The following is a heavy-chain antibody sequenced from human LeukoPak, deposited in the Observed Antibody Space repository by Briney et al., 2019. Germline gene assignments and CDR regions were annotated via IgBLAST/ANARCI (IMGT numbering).Heavy chain of an antibody. CDR3: ARAMSTFGGVRNYFDS. J-gene: IGHJ4*02. V-gene: IGHV3-48*04. CDR2: VSISSGTI. D-gene: IGHD3-16*01. CDR1: GFTFSGHN. Sequence: GGSLRLSCAASGFTFSGHNMNWVRQAPGKGLEWISFVSISSGTIYYADSVNGRFRISRDNAKSSLDLEMNSLRAEDTAVYYCARAMSTFGGVRNYFDSWGQGTLVTVSS.